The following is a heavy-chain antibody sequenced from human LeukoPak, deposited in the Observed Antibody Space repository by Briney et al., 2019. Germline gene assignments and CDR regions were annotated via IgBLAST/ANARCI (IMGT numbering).Heavy chain of an antibody. Sequence: GGSLRLSCAASGFTFSSHAMTWVRQAPGKGLQWVSSISASGGSTYYADSVKGRFTISRDSSKNTLYLQMNSLRAEDTAVYYCAKGVISDGSGYYYPFDYWGQGTLVTVSS. CDR3: AKGVISDGSGYYYPFDY. J-gene: IGHJ4*02. CDR1: GFTFSSHA. D-gene: IGHD3-22*01. CDR2: ISASGGST. V-gene: IGHV3-23*01.